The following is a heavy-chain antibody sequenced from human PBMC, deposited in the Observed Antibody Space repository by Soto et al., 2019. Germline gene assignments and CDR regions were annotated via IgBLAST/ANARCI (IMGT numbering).Heavy chain of an antibody. J-gene: IGHJ5*02. CDR2: INHTGGT. D-gene: IGHD3-3*01. CDR3: STRITVFGLLIPPFDP. V-gene: IGHV4-34*01. Sequence: AETLSLTCAVYGGSVNGYYLNWIRQPPGKGLEWIGVINHTGGTHNNPSHKSQVTMSVDTYKYQYSLKLSSVTAADTAIYYCSTRITVFGLLIPPFDPWGQGTQVTVSS. CDR1: GGSVNGYY.